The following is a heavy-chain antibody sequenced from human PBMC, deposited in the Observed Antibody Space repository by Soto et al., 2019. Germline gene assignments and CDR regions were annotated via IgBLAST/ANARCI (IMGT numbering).Heavy chain of an antibody. Sequence: KTSETLSLTCAVYGGSFSGYYWSWIRQPPGKGLEWIGEINHSGSTNYNPSLKSRVTISVDTSKNQFSLKLSSVTAADTAVYYCASSYIGEITSIRVAGWLGPCGQGTLVTVSS. V-gene: IGHV4-34*01. CDR2: INHSGST. D-gene: IGHD2-15*01. CDR1: GGSFSGYY. J-gene: IGHJ5*02. CDR3: ASSYIGEITSIRVAGWLGP.